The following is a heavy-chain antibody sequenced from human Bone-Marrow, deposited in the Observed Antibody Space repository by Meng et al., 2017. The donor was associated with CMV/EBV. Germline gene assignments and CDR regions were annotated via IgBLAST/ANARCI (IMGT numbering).Heavy chain of an antibody. CDR2: ISSGGSTK. V-gene: IGHV3-11*01. CDR1: GFIFSDFY. Sequence: GESLKISCAASGFIFSDFYMSWLRQAPGKRLEWIAHISSGGSTKYHADSVKGRFTISRDNAKYSLYLQMNSLRAEDTAVYYCAKGRYGMDVWGQGTTVTVSS. J-gene: IGHJ6*01. CDR3: AKGRYGMDV.